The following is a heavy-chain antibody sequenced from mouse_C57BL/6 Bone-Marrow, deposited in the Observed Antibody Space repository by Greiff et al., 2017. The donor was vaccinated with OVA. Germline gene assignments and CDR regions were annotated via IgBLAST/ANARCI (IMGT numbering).Heavy chain of an antibody. D-gene: IGHD1-1*01. Sequence: LVESGPELVKPGASVKISCKASGYSFTDYNMNWVKQSNGKSLEWIGVINPNYGTTSYNQKFKGKATLTVDQSSSTAYMQLNSLTSEDSAVYYCASPYYYGSTWYFDVWGTGTTVTVSS. CDR1: GYSFTDYN. V-gene: IGHV1-39*01. J-gene: IGHJ1*03. CDR2: INPNYGTT. CDR3: ASPYYYGSTWYFDV.